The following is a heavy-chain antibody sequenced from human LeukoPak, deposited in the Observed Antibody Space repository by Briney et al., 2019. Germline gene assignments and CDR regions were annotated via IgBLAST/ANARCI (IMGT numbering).Heavy chain of an antibody. Sequence: PSETLSLTCTVSGYSISSGYYWGWIRQPPGKGLEWIGSIYHSGSTYYNPSLKSRVTISVDTSKNQFSLKLSSVTAADTAVYYCASGYGDYAAADGGVDYWGQGTLVTVSS. CDR3: ASGYGDYAAADGGVDY. CDR2: IYHSGST. CDR1: GYSISSGYY. D-gene: IGHD4-17*01. J-gene: IGHJ4*02. V-gene: IGHV4-38-2*02.